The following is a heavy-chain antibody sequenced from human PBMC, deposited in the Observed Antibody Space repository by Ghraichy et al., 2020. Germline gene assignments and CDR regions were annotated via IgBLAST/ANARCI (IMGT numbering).Heavy chain of an antibody. V-gene: IGHV4-34*01. J-gene: IGHJ4*02. CDR2: INRSGGT. CDR1: GGSFSGYF. Sequence: SETLSLTCAVYGGSFSGYFRSWIRQPPGKGLEWIGEINRSGGTNYNPSLKSRVTISIDTSKNQFSLKLTSVTAADTAVYYCARFGSYWGQGALVTVSS. D-gene: IGHD1-26*01. CDR3: ARFGSY.